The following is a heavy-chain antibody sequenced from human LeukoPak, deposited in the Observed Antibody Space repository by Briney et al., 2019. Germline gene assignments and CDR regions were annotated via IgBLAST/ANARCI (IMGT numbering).Heavy chain of an antibody. J-gene: IGHJ4*02. D-gene: IGHD3-22*01. CDR3: AKDENYYDSSGYYGTSEPFDY. CDR2: ISGSGGST. V-gene: IGHV3-23*01. Sequence: GRSLRLSCAASGFTFSSYAMSWVRQAPGKGLEWVSAISGSGGSTYYADSVKGRFTISRDNSKNTLYLQMNSLRAEDTAVYYCAKDENYYDSSGYYGTSEPFDYWGQGTLVTVSS. CDR1: GFTFSSYA.